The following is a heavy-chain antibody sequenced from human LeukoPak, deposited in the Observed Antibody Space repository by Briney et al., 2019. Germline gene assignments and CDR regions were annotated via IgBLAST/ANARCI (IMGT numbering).Heavy chain of an antibody. J-gene: IGHJ5*02. CDR3: ARVEGGGRRGYWFDP. V-gene: IGHV1-18*01. CDR1: GYIFTSYG. Sequence: EASVKVSCKASGYIFTSYGISWVRQAPGLGLEWMGWSSTYNGNTNYAQKFQGRVTMTTDTSTSTAYMELRSLTSDDTAVHYCARVEGGGRRGYWFDPWGQGTLVTVSS. D-gene: IGHD3-16*01. CDR2: SSTYNGNT.